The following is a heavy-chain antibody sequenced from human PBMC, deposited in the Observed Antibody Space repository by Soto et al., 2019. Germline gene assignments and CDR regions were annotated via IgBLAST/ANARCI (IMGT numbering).Heavy chain of an antibody. D-gene: IGHD6-6*01. V-gene: IGHV1-18*04. J-gene: IGHJ4*02. CDR3: ARVWGIAARTSPPGY. CDR1: GYTFTSYG. Sequence: GASVKVSCKASGYTFTSYGISWVRQAPGQGLEWMGWISAYNGNTSYAQKLQGRVTMTTDTSTSTAYMELRSLRSDDTAVYYCARVWGIAARTSPPGYWGQGTLVTVSS. CDR2: ISAYNGNT.